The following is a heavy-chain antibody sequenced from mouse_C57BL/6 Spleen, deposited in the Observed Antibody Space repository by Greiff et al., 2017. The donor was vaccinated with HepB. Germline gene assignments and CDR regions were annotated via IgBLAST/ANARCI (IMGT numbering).Heavy chain of an antibody. Sequence: QVQLQQPGAELVKPGASVKLSCKASGYTFTSYWMQWVKQRPGQGLEWIGEIDPSDRYTNYNQKFKDKATLTVDTSSSTADMQLSSLTSEDSAVYDWARQTTVDYFDYWGQGTTLTVSS. D-gene: IGHD1-1*01. CDR2: IDPSDRYT. CDR1: GYTFTSYW. CDR3: ARQTTVDYFDY. J-gene: IGHJ2*01. V-gene: IGHV1-50*01.